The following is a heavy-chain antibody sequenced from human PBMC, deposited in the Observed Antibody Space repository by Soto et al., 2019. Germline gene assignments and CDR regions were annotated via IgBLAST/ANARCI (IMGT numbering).Heavy chain of an antibody. V-gene: IGHV4-31*03. CDR3: ARDKVSGRWARRYYYYGMHV. Sequence: QVQLQESGPGLVKPSQTLSLTCTVSGGSISSGGYYWSWIRQHPGKGLEWIGYIYYSGSTYYNPSLKSRVTLSVDTSKNQFSRKLSSVTAADTAVYYCARDKVSGRWARRYYYYGMHVWGQGTTVTVSS. CDR2: IYYSGST. D-gene: IGHD3-3*01. CDR1: GGSISSGGYY. J-gene: IGHJ6*02.